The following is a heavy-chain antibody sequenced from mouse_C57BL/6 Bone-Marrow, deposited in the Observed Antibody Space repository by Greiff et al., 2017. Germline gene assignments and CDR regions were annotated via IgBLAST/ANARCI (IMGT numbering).Heavy chain of an antibody. CDR2: IDPSDSYT. J-gene: IGHJ2*01. D-gene: IGHD3-2*02. CDR3: ARDSSGYFDY. CDR1: GYTFTSYW. Sequence: QVQLQQPGAELVMPGASVKLSCKASGYTFTSYWMHWVKQRPGQGLEWIGEIDPSDSYTNYNQKFKGKSTLTVDKSSSTAYMQLSSLTSEDSAVXYCARDSSGYFDYWGQGTTLTVSS. V-gene: IGHV1-69*01.